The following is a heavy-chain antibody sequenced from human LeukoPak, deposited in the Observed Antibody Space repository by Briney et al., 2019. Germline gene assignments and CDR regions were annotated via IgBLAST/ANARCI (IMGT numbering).Heavy chain of an antibody. CDR3: ARETYSSSWTSFDP. J-gene: IGHJ5*02. V-gene: IGHV3-7*01. D-gene: IGHD6-13*01. CDR1: GFTFSSYW. CDR2: IKQDGSEK. Sequence: GGSLRLSCAASGFTFSSYWMSWVRQAPGKGLEWVANIKQDGSEKYYVGSVKGRFTISRDNAKNSLYLQMNSLRAEDTAVYYCARETYSSSWTSFDPWGQGTLVTVSS.